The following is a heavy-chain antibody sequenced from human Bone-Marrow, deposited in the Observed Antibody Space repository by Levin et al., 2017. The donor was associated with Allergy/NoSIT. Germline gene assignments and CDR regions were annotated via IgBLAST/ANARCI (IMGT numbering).Heavy chain of an antibody. CDR1: GFTFSTYT. J-gene: IGHJ4*02. CDR3: ARGLRGSSRWEPFDY. D-gene: IGHD6-13*01. Sequence: KRGESLKISCAASGFTFSTYTMHWVRQAPGKGLEWVSSINFSSDDIDYPDSLKGRFTISRDNAKNSLYLQMNSLRAEDTALYYCARGLRGSSRWEPFDYWGQGTLVSVSS. CDR2: INFSSDDI. V-gene: IGHV3-21*01.